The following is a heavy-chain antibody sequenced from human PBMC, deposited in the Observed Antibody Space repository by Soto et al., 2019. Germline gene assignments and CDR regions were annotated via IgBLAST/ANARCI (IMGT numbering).Heavy chain of an antibody. CDR2: ISYDGSNK. V-gene: IGHV3-30*18. J-gene: IGHJ6*02. Sequence: VAVISYDGSNKYYADSVKGRFTISRDNSKNTLYLQMNSLRAEDTAVYYCAKDLERRAYYYYGMDVWGQGTTVTVSS. CDR3: AKDLERRAYYYYGMDV. D-gene: IGHD1-1*01.